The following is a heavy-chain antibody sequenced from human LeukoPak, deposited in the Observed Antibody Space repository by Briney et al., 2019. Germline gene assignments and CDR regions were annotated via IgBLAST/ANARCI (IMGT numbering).Heavy chain of an antibody. Sequence: GGSLRLSCAASGFTFSSYAMSWVRQAPGKGLEWVSAISGSGGSTYYADSVKGRFTISRDNSKNTLYLQMNSLRAEDTAVYYCAKDKYNFWSGSNYYYMDVWGKGTTVTVSS. D-gene: IGHD3-3*01. CDR2: ISGSGGST. V-gene: IGHV3-23*01. J-gene: IGHJ6*03. CDR1: GFTFSSYA. CDR3: AKDKYNFWSGSNYYYMDV.